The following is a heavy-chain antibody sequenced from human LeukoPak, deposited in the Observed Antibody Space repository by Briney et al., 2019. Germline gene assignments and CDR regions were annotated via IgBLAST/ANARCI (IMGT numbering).Heavy chain of an antibody. Sequence: GGSLRLSCAASGFTFSIYWMNWVRQAPGKGLEWVANIKQDGTEKYYVDSVKGRFTISRDNARNSLYLQMNSLRAEDTAVYYCARGGESWGQGTLVTVSS. CDR1: GFTFSIYW. D-gene: IGHD3-16*01. CDR2: IKQDGTEK. CDR3: ARGGES. V-gene: IGHV3-7*01. J-gene: IGHJ5*02.